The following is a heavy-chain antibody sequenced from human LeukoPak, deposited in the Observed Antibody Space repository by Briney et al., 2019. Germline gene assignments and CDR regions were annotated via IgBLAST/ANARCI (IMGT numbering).Heavy chain of an antibody. CDR3: ASRLLGGLWFGESHDAFDI. CDR1: GGSISSSSYY. J-gene: IGHJ3*02. CDR2: IYYSGST. V-gene: IGHV4-39*07. Sequence: PSETLSLTCTVSGGSISSSSYYWGWIRQPPGKGLEWIGSIYYSGSTYYNPSLKSRVTISVDTSKNQFSLKLSSVTAADTAVYYCASRLLGGLWFGESHDAFDIWGQGTMVTVSS. D-gene: IGHD3-10*01.